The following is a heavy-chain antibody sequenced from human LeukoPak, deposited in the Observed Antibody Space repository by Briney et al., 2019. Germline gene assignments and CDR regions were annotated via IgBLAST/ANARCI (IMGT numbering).Heavy chain of an antibody. Sequence: GGSLRLSCAASGSTFSSYAMSWVRQAPGKGLEWVSAISGSGGSTYYADSVKGRFTISRDNSKNTLYLQMNSLRAEDTSVYYCAKADIYDFWSGPDPNWFDPWGQGTLVTVSS. CDR2: ISGSGGST. CDR1: GSTFSSYA. V-gene: IGHV3-23*01. D-gene: IGHD3-3*01. J-gene: IGHJ5*02. CDR3: AKADIYDFWSGPDPNWFDP.